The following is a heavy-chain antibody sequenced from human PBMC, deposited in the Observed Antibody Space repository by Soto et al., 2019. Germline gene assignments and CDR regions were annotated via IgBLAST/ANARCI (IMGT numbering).Heavy chain of an antibody. J-gene: IGHJ6*02. CDR2: IYPGDSDT. CDR1: GYSFTSSW. V-gene: IGHV5-51*01. D-gene: IGHD3-10*01. CDR3: AGGGVRGVITRTRDYYGMDV. Sequence: GESLKISCKGSGYSFTSSWIGWVRQMPGKGLEWMGIIYPGDSDTRYSPSFQGQVTISADKSISTAYLQWSSLKASDTAMYYCAGGGVRGVITRTRDYYGMDVWGQGTTVTVSS.